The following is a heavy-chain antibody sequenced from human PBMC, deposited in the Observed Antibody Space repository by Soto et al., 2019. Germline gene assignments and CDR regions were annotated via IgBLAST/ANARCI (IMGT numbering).Heavy chain of an antibody. J-gene: IGHJ6*03. CDR2: IYYSGST. CDR3: ARFALRYFDWLSSRDYYYYYMDV. D-gene: IGHD3-9*01. CDR1: GGSISSYY. Sequence: SETLSLTCTVSGGSISSYYWSWIRQPPGKGLEWIGYIYYSGSTNYNPSLKSRVTISVDTSKNQFSLKLSSVTAADTAVYYCARFALRYFDWLSSRDYYYYYMDVWGKGTTVTVSS. V-gene: IGHV4-59*01.